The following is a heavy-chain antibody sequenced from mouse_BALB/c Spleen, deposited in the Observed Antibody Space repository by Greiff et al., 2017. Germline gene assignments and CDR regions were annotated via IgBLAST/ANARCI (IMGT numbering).Heavy chain of an antibody. D-gene: IGHD2-4*01. Sequence: DVHLVESGGGLVQPGGSLKLSCAASGFTFSSYTMSWVRQTPEKRLEWVAYISNGGGSTYYPDTVKGRFTISRDNAKNTLYLQMSSLKSEDTAMYYCARHDSSTMITTDYFDYWGQGTTLTVSS. CDR1: GFTFSSYT. CDR2: ISNGGGST. V-gene: IGHV5-12-2*01. J-gene: IGHJ2*01. CDR3: ARHDSSTMITTDYFDY.